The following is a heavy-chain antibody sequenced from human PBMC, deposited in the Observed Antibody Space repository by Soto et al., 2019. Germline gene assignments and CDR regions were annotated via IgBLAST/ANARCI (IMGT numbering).Heavy chain of an antibody. D-gene: IGHD2-21*02. CDR1: GFSFSDNL. V-gene: IGHV1-3*04. J-gene: IGHJ3*01. Sequence: QVQLVQSGAEVRKPGASVNISCRASGFSFSDNLINWVRQAPGQSLEWMGWINTDNGNTRYSQTFKGRVTISRHASASMAYVEVSDLTSEDTAVYSCARYRLPVGSRASDEFDVWGEWTVVPVSS. CDR3: ARYRLPVGSRASDEFDV. CDR2: INTDNGNT.